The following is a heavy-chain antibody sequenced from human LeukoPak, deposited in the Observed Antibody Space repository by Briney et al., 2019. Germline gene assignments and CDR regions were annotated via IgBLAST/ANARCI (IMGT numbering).Heavy chain of an antibody. V-gene: IGHV3-23*01. CDR1: GFTFSSYA. CDR3: AKVPVNWGPLDY. D-gene: IGHD7-27*01. Sequence: GGSLRLSCAASGFTFSSYAMSWVRQAPGKGLEWVSAISGSGGSTYYADSVKGRFTISRDNSKNTLYSKNTLYLQMNSLRAEDTAIYYCAKVPVNWGPLDYWGQGTLVTVSS. CDR2: ISGSGGST. J-gene: IGHJ4*02.